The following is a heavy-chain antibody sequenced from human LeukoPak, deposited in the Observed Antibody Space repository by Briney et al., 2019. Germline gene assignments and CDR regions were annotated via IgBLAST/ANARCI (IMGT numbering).Heavy chain of an antibody. J-gene: IGHJ6*02. CDR2: ISSSSSYI. D-gene: IGHD3-10*01. CDR3: ARAVVARGAHPFGMDV. Sequence: KPGGSLRLSCAASGFTFSSYSVNWVRQAPGKGLEWVSSISSSSSYIYYADSVKGRFTISRDNAKNSLYLQMNSLRAEDTAVYYCARAVVARGAHPFGMDVWGQGTTVTVSS. V-gene: IGHV3-21*01. CDR1: GFTFSSYS.